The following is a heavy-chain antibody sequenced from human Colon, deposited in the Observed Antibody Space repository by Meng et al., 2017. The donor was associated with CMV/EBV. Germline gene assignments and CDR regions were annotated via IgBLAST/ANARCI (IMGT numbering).Heavy chain of an antibody. CDR3: TRPFVVEAARSMDV. J-gene: IGHJ6*02. CDR2: IKEDGSEK. V-gene: IGHV3-7*01. D-gene: IGHD2-15*01. CDR1: GFTFSSYW. Sequence: GESLKISCAVSGFTFSSYWMSWVRQAPGKGLEWVAQIKEDGSEKYYVDSVRGRFTIYRDNAKKSVYLQMNSLRAEDTAVYYCTRPFVVEAARSMDVWGQGTTVNV.